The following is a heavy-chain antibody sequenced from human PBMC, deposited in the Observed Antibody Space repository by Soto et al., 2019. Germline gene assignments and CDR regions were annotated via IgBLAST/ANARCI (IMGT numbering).Heavy chain of an antibody. CDR3: VIGGYGDQDY. CDR1: GYTFTSFA. CDR2: INAGNGNT. V-gene: IGHV1-3*01. D-gene: IGHD4-17*01. Sequence: QVQLVQSGAEVKKPGASVKVSCKASGYTFTSFAMHWVRKPPGQRLEWMGRINAGNGNTKYSQKFQGRVTITRDTPASTAHMELSSLRSEDTGVYYCVIGGYGDQDYWGQGTLVTVSS. J-gene: IGHJ4*02.